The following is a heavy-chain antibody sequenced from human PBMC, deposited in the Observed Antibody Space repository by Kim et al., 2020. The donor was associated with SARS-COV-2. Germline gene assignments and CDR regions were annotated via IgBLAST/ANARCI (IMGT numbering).Heavy chain of an antibody. CDR3: AKDIYGNYYYGMDV. D-gene: IGHD3-10*01. J-gene: IGHJ6*02. Sequence: GGSLRLSCAASGFTFDDYAMHWVRQGPGKGLEWVSGISWNGGRKGYADFVKGRFTISRDNAKNSLYLQMNSLRAEDTALYYCAKDIYGNYYYGMDVWGHGTTVTVSS. CDR1: GFTFDDYA. V-gene: IGHV3-9*01. CDR2: ISWNGGRK.